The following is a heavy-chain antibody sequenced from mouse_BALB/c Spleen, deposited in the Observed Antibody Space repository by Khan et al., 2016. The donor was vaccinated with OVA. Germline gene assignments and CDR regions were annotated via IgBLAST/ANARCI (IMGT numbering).Heavy chain of an antibody. CDR1: GFTFSSYG. J-gene: IGHJ2*01. D-gene: IGHD1-1*01. V-gene: IGHV5-6*01. Sequence: EVGLVESGGDLVKPGGSLKLSCAASGFTFSSYGMSWVRQTPDKRLEWVATISSGGSYTYYPDSVKGRFTISRDNAKNTLYLQMSSLKSEDTAMYYCARQGVYYGISYYFDYWGQGTTLTVSS. CDR2: ISSGGSYT. CDR3: ARQGVYYGISYYFDY.